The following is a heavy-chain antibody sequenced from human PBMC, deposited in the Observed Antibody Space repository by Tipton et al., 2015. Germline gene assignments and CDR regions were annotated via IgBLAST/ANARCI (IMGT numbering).Heavy chain of an antibody. J-gene: IGHJ6*02. Sequence: TLSLTCTFSGGSISDYYWSWIRRPAGKGLEWIGRIYTSGSTDCNPSLKSRVTITVDTSKNQFFLNLRSVTAADTAIYYFARDSLSDGDHGRGYGMDVWGQGTTVTVSS. CDR1: GGSISDYY. D-gene: IGHD4-17*01. V-gene: IGHV4-4*07. CDR2: IYTSGST. CDR3: ARDSLSDGDHGRGYGMDV.